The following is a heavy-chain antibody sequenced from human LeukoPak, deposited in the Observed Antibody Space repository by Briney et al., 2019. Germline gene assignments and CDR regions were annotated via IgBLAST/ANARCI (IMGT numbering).Heavy chain of an antibody. CDR3: ATIPGPRDYYFDY. V-gene: IGHV1-18*01. J-gene: IGHJ4*02. D-gene: IGHD5-24*01. CDR2: ISAYNGNT. Sequence: ASVKVSCKASGYTFTSYGISWVRQAPGQGLEWMGWISAYNGNTNYAQKLQGRVTMTEDTSTDTAYMELSSLRSEDTAVYYCATIPGPRDYYFDYWGRGTLVTVSS. CDR1: GYTFTSYG.